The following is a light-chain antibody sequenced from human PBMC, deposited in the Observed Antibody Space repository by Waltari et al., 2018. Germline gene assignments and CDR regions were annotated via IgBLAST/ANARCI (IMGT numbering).Light chain of an antibody. V-gene: IGLV1-47*02. CDR2: STI. J-gene: IGLJ2*01. Sequence: QSVLTQPPSASGTPGQRVTISCSGSSSNIGSDYVSWYQQLPGTTPKLLIHSTIQRPSVVPVGFSGSKSGTSASVAISGLRSEDEADYYCASWDHSLSGVVFGGGTKLTVL. CDR3: ASWDHSLSGVV. CDR1: SSNIGSDY.